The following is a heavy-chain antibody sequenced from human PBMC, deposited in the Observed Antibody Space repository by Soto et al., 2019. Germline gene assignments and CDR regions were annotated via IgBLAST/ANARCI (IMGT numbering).Heavy chain of an antibody. J-gene: IGHJ4*02. D-gene: IGHD3-22*01. Sequence: SETLSLTCTVSGGSISGYYWSWIRQFPGKGLEWIGYIYFSGSTDYNPSLKSRVTISVDTSKNHFSLKLTSVTAADTAVYYCARVTESHFSYYDSTSCYYLFDYWGQGTLVTVSS. V-gene: IGHV4-59*01. CDR3: ARVTESHFSYYDSTSCYYLFDY. CDR1: GGSISGYY. CDR2: IYFSGST.